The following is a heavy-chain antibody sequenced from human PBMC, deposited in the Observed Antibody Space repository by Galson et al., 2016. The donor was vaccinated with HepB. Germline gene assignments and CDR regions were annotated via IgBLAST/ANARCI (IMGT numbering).Heavy chain of an antibody. J-gene: IGHJ6*02. Sequence: SLRLSCAASGFTLSTYWMSWVRQAPEKGLEWVANINQDGSEKYYVDSVKGRFTISRDNAKNSLYLQMNSLRAEDTAMYYCARFGGSLGMDVWGQGTTVTVSS. D-gene: IGHD2-15*01. V-gene: IGHV3-7*01. CDR3: ARFGGSLGMDV. CDR2: INQDGSEK. CDR1: GFTLSTYW.